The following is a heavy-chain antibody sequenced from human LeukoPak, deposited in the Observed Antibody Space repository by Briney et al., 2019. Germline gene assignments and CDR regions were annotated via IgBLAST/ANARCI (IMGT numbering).Heavy chain of an antibody. J-gene: IGHJ4*02. Sequence: ASVKVSCKASGYTFTSYGISWVRQAPGQGLEWMGWISAYNGNTNYAQKLQGRVTMTTDTSTSTAYMELRSLRSDDTAVYYCARDVEEPRVCRGGSCPVDYWGQGTLVTVSS. CDR2: ISAYNGNT. D-gene: IGHD2-15*01. CDR1: GYTFTSYG. CDR3: ARDVEEPRVCRGGSCPVDY. V-gene: IGHV1-18*01.